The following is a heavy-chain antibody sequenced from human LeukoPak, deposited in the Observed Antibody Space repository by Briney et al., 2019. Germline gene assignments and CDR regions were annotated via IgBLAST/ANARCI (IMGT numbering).Heavy chain of an antibody. D-gene: IGHD2-2*01. CDR1: GGSISGYF. J-gene: IGHJ5*02. Sequence: SETLSLTCTVPGGSISGYFWSWIRQPAGKGLEWIGRIYTSGSTNYNPSLKSRVTISVDKSKNQFSLKLTSVTAADTAVYYCARDSEYQLLFHRFDPWGQGTLVTVSS. V-gene: IGHV4-4*07. CDR3: ARDSEYQLLFHRFDP. CDR2: IYTSGST.